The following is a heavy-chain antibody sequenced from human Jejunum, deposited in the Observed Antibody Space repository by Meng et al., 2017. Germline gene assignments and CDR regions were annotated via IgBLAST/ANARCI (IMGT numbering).Heavy chain of an antibody. CDR2: INTNSGKA. Sequence: ASVKVSCKSSGYTFTNYAINLVRQAPGEGLEWMGRINTNSGKATYAQDFTGRFVFSLDTSVTTAYLEISSLEAEDTATYYCARDMYSYGYYDYWGQGTLVTVSS. J-gene: IGHJ4*02. V-gene: IGHV7-4-1*02. D-gene: IGHD5-18*01. CDR1: GYTFTNYA. CDR3: ARDMYSYGYYDY.